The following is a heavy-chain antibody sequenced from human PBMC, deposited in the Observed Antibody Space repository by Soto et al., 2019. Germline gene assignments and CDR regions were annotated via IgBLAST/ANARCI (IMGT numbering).Heavy chain of an antibody. CDR2: IVVGSGNI. D-gene: IGHD3-3*01. CDR1: GFTFTSSA. V-gene: IGHV1-58*02. Sequence: QMQLVQSGPEVKKPGTSVKVSCKASGFTFTSSAIQWVRQARGQRLEWIGWIVVGSGNIKYAQKFQERVTITRDMXXXXXXXXXXXXXXXXXXXXXXXARSGYYTSYYYMDVWGKGTTVTVSS. CDR3: XARSGYYTSYYYMDV. J-gene: IGHJ6*03.